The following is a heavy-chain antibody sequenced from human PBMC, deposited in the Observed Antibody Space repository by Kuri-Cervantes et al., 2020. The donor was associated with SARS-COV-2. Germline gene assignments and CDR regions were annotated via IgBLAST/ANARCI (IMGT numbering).Heavy chain of an antibody. V-gene: IGHV1-18*01. CDR2: ISAYNGNT. CDR3: ARGHGAAAFGLRYWFDP. CDR1: GYTFTSYG. J-gene: IGHJ5*02. Sequence: ASVKVSCKASGYTFTSYGISWVRQAPGQGLERMGWISAYNGNTNYAQKLQGRVTMTTDTSTSTAYMELRSLRSDDTAVYYCARGHGAAAFGLRYWFDPWGQGTLVTVSS. D-gene: IGHD6-13*01.